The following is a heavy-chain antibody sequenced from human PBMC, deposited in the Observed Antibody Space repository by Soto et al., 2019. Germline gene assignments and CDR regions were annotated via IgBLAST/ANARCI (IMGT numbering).Heavy chain of an antibody. D-gene: IGHD3-22*01. V-gene: IGHV1-2*04. Sequence: GASVKVSCKASGYTFTGYYMHWVRQAPGQGLEWMGWTNPNSGGTNYAQKFQGWVTMTRDTSISTAYMELSRLRSDDTAVYYCAGESRGESLRPDSVGVTPTRLYYFDYWGKGTLVTVSS. CDR1: GYTFTGYY. CDR3: AGESRGESLRPDSVGVTPTRLYYFDY. J-gene: IGHJ4*02. CDR2: TNPNSGGT.